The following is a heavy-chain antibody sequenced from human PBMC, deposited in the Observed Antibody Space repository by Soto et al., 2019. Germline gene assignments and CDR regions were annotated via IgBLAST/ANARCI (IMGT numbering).Heavy chain of an antibody. CDR3: ARVWYGTGYNWFDP. J-gene: IGHJ5*02. CDR2: ISAYNGNT. D-gene: IGHD3-9*01. CDR1: GYTFTSYG. Sequence: ASVKVSCKASGYTFTSYGISWVRQAPGQGLEWMGWISAYNGNTNYAQKLQGRVTMATDTSTSTAYMELRSLRSDDTAVYYCARVWYGTGYNWFDPWGQGTLVTVSS. V-gene: IGHV1-18*01.